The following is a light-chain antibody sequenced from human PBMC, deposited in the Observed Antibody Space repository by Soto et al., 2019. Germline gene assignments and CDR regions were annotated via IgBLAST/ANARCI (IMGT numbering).Light chain of an antibody. CDR3: QLYLTAPSWT. J-gene: IGKJ1*01. CDR1: QSVSSNY. V-gene: IGKV3-20*01. CDR2: AAS. Sequence: ETVLTQSPGTLSLYPGERATLSCRASQSVSSNYLAWYQQKPGQAPRLLIYAASSRATGIPDRFSGSGSGTDFTLTISRLAPEDSAMYYCQLYLTAPSWTFGQGTKVDNK.